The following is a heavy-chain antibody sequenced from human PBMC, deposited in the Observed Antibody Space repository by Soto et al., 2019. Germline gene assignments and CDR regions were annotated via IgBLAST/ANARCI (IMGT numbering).Heavy chain of an antibody. CDR1: GVSISSGDYY. J-gene: IGHJ4*02. V-gene: IGHV4-30-4*01. CDR3: ARLGGSYAVPHFDY. Sequence: ASETLSLTCTVSGVSISSGDYYWSWIRQTPGKGLEWIGYIYYSENTYYNPSLKSRVAISGDTSKNQFSLKLSSVTAADTAVYYCARLGGSYAVPHFDYWGEGTLVTVSS. D-gene: IGHD1-26*01. CDR2: IYYSENT.